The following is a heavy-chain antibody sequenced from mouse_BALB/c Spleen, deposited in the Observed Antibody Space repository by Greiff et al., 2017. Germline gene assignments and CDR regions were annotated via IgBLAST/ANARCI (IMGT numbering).Heavy chain of an antibody. CDR3: ARGVDYNYFDY. CDR2: IDTSDSYT. CDR1: GYTFTDYW. J-gene: IGHJ2*01. V-gene: IGHV1-69*01. Sequence: VQLQQPGAELVMPGASVKMSCKASGYTFTDYWMHWVKQRPGQGLEWIGAIDTSDSYTSYNQKFKGKATLTVDESSSTAYMQLSSLTSEDSAVYYCARGVDYNYFDYWGQGTTLTVSS. D-gene: IGHD2-4*01.